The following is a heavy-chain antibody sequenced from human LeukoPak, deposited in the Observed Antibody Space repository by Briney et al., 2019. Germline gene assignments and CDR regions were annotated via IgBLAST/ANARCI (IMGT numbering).Heavy chain of an antibody. Sequence: PSETLSLTCTVSGGSISSRSYSWGWIRQPPGKGLEWIGTIYFTGSTYYSPSPKSRVTISVDTSKNQFSLKVSSVTAVDTAVYYCAQSLGSSDWIGNWFDPWGQGTPVIVSS. CDR3: AQSLGSSDWIGNWFDP. J-gene: IGHJ5*02. CDR1: GGSISSRSYS. V-gene: IGHV4-39*01. D-gene: IGHD2-15*01. CDR2: IYFTGST.